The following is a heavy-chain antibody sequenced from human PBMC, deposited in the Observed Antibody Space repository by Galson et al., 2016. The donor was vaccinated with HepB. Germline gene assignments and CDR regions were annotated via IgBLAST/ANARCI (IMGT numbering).Heavy chain of an antibody. Sequence: SVKVSCKASGYSLTGYFMHWLRQAPGQGLEWMGWINPKSGAIDHARKFHGRVTMTRDTSTGTAYMELVGLTSDDTAVYYCARVSGGVEYCNTASCYSFDLWGQGTLVTVSS. D-gene: IGHD2-2*01. CDR2: INPKSGAI. CDR1: GYSLTGYF. J-gene: IGHJ4*02. V-gene: IGHV1-2*02. CDR3: ARVSGGVEYCNTASCYSFDL.